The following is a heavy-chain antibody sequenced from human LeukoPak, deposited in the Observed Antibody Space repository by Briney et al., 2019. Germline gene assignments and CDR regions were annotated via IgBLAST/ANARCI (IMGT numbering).Heavy chain of an antibody. CDR1: GYSISSGYY. Sequence: PSVTLSLTCTVSGYSISSGYYWGWIRQPPGKGLEWIGIIYHIGSTYYNPSLKSAVTLSVETSKKQFSLKLSSVTAADTAVYYCARATSFGFEYFQHWGQGTLVTVSS. CDR3: ARATSFGFEYFQH. CDR2: IYHIGST. J-gene: IGHJ1*01. V-gene: IGHV4-38-2*02. D-gene: IGHD3-10*01.